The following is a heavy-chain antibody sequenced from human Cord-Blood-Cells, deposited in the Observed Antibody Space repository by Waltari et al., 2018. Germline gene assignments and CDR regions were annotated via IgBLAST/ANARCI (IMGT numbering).Heavy chain of an antibody. CDR2: INHSGST. CDR1: GGSFSGYY. V-gene: IGHV4-34*01. J-gene: IGHJ5*02. CDR3: ARHYYYDSSGYYYWFDP. D-gene: IGHD3-22*01. Sequence: QVQLQQWGEGLLKPSETLSLTCAVYGGSFSGYYWRWIRQPPGKGLEWIGEINHSGSTNYNPSLKSRVTISVDTSKNQFSLKLSSVTAADTAVYYCARHYYYDSSGYYYWFDPWGQGTLVTVSS.